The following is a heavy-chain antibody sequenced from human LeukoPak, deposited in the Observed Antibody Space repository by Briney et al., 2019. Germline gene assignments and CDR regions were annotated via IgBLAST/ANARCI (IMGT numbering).Heavy chain of an antibody. D-gene: IGHD3-16*01. J-gene: IGHJ4*02. V-gene: IGHV3-23*01. CDR2: ISDSGGGT. CDR1: GFTFSSFA. Sequence: PGGSLRLSCAASGFTFSSFAMSWVRQAPGKRLQWVSAISDSGGGTFYADSVKGRFTISRDNSKNTLYLQMNSLRAEDTAVYYCAKVGVGWVAFEYWGQGTLVTVSS. CDR3: AKVGVGWVAFEY.